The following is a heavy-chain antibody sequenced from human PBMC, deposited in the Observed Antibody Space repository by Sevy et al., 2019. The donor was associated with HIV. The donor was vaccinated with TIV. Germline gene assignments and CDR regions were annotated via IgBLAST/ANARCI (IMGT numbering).Heavy chain of an antibody. D-gene: IGHD2-2*01. CDR2: ISGSGGST. Sequence: GGSLRLSCAASGFTFSSYAMSWVRQAPGKGLEWVSAISGSGGSTYYADSVKGRFTISRDNSKNTLYLQMNSLRAEATAVYYCAKPTGVVVPAAYYYGMDVWGQGTTVTVSS. V-gene: IGHV3-23*01. J-gene: IGHJ6*02. CDR1: GFTFSSYA. CDR3: AKPTGVVVPAAYYYGMDV.